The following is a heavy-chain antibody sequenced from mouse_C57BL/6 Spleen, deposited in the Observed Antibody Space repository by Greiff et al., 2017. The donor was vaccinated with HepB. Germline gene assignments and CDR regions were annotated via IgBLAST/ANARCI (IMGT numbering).Heavy chain of an antibody. J-gene: IGHJ4*01. Sequence: VQRVESGAELVKPGASVKISCKASGYAFSSYWMNWVKQRPGKGLEWIGQIYPGDGDTNYNGKFKGKATLTADKSSSTAYMQLSSLTSEDSAVYFCAIGGGYYAMDYWGQGTSVTVSS. D-gene: IGHD1-1*02. CDR1: GYAFSSYW. CDR3: AIGGGYYAMDY. CDR2: IYPGDGDT. V-gene: IGHV1-80*01.